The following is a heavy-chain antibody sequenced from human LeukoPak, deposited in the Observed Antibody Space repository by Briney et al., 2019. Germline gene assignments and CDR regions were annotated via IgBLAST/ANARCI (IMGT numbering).Heavy chain of an antibody. CDR1: GGSISSGGYY. CDR2: IYYSGST. V-gene: IGHV4-31*03. Sequence: SETLSLTCTVSGGSISSGGYYWSWIRQHPGKGLEWIGYIYYSGSTYYNPSLKSRVTISVDTSKNQLSLKLSSVTAADTAVYYCASGPSKYYYYYGMDVWGQGTTVTVS. J-gene: IGHJ6*02. CDR3: ASGPSKYYYYYGMDV.